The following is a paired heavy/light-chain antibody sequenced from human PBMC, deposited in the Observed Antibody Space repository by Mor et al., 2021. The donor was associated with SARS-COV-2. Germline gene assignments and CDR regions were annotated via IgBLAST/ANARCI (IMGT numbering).Heavy chain of an antibody. CDR1: GGSISSGGYY. Sequence: QVQLQESGPGLVKPSQTLSLTCTVSGGSISSGGYYWSWIRQHPGKGLEWIGYIFYSGSTFYNPSLNSRATISVDTSKNQFSLKLSSVTAADTAVYYCARGGAIFGMVTNYHYYAMDVWGQGTTVTVSS. CDR2: IFYSGST. J-gene: IGHJ6*02. CDR3: ARGGAIFGMVTNYHYYAMDV. V-gene: IGHV4-31*03. D-gene: IGHD3-3*01.
Light chain of an antibody. CDR3: QQYGSSPWT. J-gene: IGKJ1*01. CDR2: GAS. V-gene: IGKV3-20*01. CDR1: QSVSSNN. Sequence: EIVLTQSPGTLSLSPGEGATLSCRASQSVSSNNLAWYQQKPGQAPRLLIYGASNRAAGIPDRFSGSGSGTDFILSISRLETEDFAVYYCQQYGSSPWTFGQGTQVEVK.